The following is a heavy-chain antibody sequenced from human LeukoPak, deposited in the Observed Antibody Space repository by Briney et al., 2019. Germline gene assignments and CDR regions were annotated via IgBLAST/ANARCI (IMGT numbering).Heavy chain of an antibody. CDR3: AREDSGSYSFDY. J-gene: IGHJ4*02. V-gene: IGHV3-53*01. D-gene: IGHD1-26*01. CDR2: IYSGGST. Sequence: PGGSLRRSCAASGFTVSSNYMSWVRQAPGKGLEWVSVIYSGGSTYYADSVKGRFTISRDNSKNTLYLQMNSLRAEDTAVYYCAREDSGSYSFDYWGQGTLVTVSS. CDR1: GFTVSSNY.